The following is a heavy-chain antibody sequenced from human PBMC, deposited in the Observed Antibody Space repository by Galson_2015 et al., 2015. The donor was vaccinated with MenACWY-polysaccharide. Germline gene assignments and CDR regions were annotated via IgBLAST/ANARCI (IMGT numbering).Heavy chain of an antibody. CDR1: GYTFTSYD. D-gene: IGHD6-19*01. CDR2: MNPNSGNT. Sequence: SVKVSCKASGYTFTSYDINWVRQAPGQGLEWMGWMNPNSGNTGYAQKFKGRVTMTRNTSISTAYMELSSLTSEDTAVYYCASTKAGTHYFDYWGQGTLVTVSS. J-gene: IGHJ4*02. V-gene: IGHV1-8*01. CDR3: ASTKAGTHYFDY.